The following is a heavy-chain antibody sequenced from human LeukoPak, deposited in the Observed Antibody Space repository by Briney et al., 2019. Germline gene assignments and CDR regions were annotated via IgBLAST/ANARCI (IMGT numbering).Heavy chain of an antibody. CDR1: GGSISSSSYY. J-gene: IGHJ6*03. Sequence: SETLSLTCTVSGGSISSSSYYWGWIRQPPGKGLEWIGSIYYSGSTYYNPSLKSRVTISVDTSKNQFYLKLSSVTAADTAVYYCARDVQYYDFWSGYYGPSYYYYMDVWGKGTTVTVSS. V-gene: IGHV4-39*07. D-gene: IGHD3-3*01. CDR3: ARDVQYYDFWSGYYGPSYYYYMDV. CDR2: IYYSGST.